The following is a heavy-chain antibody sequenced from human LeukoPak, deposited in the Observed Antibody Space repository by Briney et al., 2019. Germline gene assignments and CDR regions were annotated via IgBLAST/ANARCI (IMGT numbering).Heavy chain of an antibody. Sequence: GSLRLSCAASGFTFDDYDMSWVRQAPGKGLEWIGYISYSGITNYNPSLKSRVTISGDTPKNQFSLQLNSVTAADTAVYYCARHPPLGGFDYWGQGTLVTVSS. CDR3: ARHPPLGGFDY. CDR1: GFTFDDYD. J-gene: IGHJ4*02. CDR2: ISYSGIT. V-gene: IGHV4-59*08. D-gene: IGHD7-27*01.